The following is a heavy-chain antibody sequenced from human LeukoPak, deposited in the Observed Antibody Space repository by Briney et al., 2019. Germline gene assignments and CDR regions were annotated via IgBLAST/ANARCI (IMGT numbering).Heavy chain of an antibody. D-gene: IGHD4-23*01. CDR2: IYIDGTST. V-gene: IGHV3-74*01. CDR3: ARGGYGGNSLDY. Sequence: GGSLRLSCAASGFTFSSYWMHWVRQAPGKGLVWVSRIYIDGTSTTYADSVKGRFTISRDNAKNMLYLQMNSLRAEDTAVYYCARGGYGGNSLDYWGQGALITVSS. CDR1: GFTFSSYW. J-gene: IGHJ4*02.